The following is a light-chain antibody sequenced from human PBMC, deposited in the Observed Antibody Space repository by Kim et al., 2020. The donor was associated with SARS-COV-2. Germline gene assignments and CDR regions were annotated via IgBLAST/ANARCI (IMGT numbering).Light chain of an antibody. V-gene: IGKV3-11*01. CDR2: DAS. CDR3: QQRYSWPPLT. J-gene: IGKJ4*01. Sequence: SPGERATLSCRASQSVSHNLAWYQQKRGQAPRRLIYDASNRATGIPARFSGSGSGTDFNLTINSLEPEDLAVYYCQQRYSWPPLTFGGGTKVDIK. CDR1: QSVSHN.